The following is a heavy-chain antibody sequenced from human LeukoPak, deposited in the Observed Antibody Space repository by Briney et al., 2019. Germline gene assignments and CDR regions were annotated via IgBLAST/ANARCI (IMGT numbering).Heavy chain of an antibody. V-gene: IGHV1-2*02. CDR3: ARVRTVAVAGTLNY. J-gene: IGHJ4*02. Sequence: AASVTVSCTASGYTFTGYYMHWVRQAPGQGLEWMGWINPNSGGTNYAQKFQGRVTMTRDTSISTAYMELSKLRSDDTAVYYCARVRTVAVAGTLNYGGQGPLVTVSA. CDR2: INPNSGGT. D-gene: IGHD6-19*01. CDR1: GYTFTGYY.